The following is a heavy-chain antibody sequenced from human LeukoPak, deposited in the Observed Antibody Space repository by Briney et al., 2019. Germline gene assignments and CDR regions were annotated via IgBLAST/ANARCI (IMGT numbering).Heavy chain of an antibody. J-gene: IGHJ4*02. CDR3: ARADYGDYSTFDY. V-gene: IGHV1-2*02. CDR1: GYTFTGYY. D-gene: IGHD4-17*01. CDR2: INPNSGGT. Sequence: ASVKVSCKASGYTFTGYYMHWVRQAPGQGLEWMGWINPNSGGTNYAQKFQGRVTMTRDTSISTAYMEQSRLRSDDTAVYYCARADYGDYSTFDYWGQGTLVTVSS.